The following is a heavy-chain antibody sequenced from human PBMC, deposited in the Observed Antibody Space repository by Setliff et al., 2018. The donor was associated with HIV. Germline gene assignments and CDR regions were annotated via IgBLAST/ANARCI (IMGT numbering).Heavy chain of an antibody. Sequence: GESLKISCKGSGYSFTNYWIGWVRQMPGKGLEWVGIIYPGDSDTRYSPPFQGQVTISVDKSISTAYLQWSTLKASGTAIYYCARHRHTAAGTLDAFDIWGQGTVVTVSS. CDR1: GYSFTNYW. J-gene: IGHJ3*02. CDR2: IYPGDSDT. CDR3: ARHRHTAAGTLDAFDI. D-gene: IGHD6-13*01. V-gene: IGHV5-51*01.